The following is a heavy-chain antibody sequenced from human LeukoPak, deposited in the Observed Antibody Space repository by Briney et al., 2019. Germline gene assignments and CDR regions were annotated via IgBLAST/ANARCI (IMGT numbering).Heavy chain of an antibody. V-gene: IGHV3-23*01. D-gene: IGHD2-15*01. CDR1: GFTFSSYA. J-gene: IGHJ4*02. CDR2: ISGGGGST. Sequence: GGSLRLSCAASGFTFSSYAMSWVRQPPGKGLEWVSAISGGGGSTYYADSVKGRFTISRDNSKNTLYLQMNSLRAEDTAVYYCAKDGRGSWPLDFDYWGQGTLVTVSS. CDR3: AKDGRGSWPLDFDY.